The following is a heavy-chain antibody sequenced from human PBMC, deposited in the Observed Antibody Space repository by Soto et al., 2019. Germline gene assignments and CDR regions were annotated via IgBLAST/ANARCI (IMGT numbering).Heavy chain of an antibody. J-gene: IGHJ4*02. CDR3: SWDLFQGRSCVPGVCYPVASDY. CDR1: GFAFRDYW. CDR2: VNGDGRYT. D-gene: IGHD2-21*02. Sequence: EVQLVESGGGLVQPGASLTLSCAASGFAFRDYWMYWVRQTPGKGLVWVSRVNGDGRYTTYADSVKGRFTTSRDNAKNTMYLEMSSLGVEDTGVYYCSWDLFQGRSCVPGVCYPVASDYWGQGTLVTVSS. V-gene: IGHV3-74*01.